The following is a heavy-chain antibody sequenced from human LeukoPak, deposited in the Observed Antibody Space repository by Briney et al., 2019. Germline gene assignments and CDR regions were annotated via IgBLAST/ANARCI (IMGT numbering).Heavy chain of an antibody. V-gene: IGHV4-59*12. CDR3: ARGGGWELLVLDI. CDR2: IYYSGST. CDR1: GGSISSYY. J-gene: IGHJ3*02. Sequence: PSETLSLTCTVSGGSISSYYWSWIRQPPGKGLEWIGYIYYSGSTNYNPSLKSRVTISVDTSKNQFSLKLSSVTAADTAVYYCARGGGWELLVLDIWGQGTMVTVSS. D-gene: IGHD1-26*01.